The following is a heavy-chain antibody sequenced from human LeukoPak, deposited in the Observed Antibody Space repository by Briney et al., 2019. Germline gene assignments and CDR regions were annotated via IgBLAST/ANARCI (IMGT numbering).Heavy chain of an antibody. CDR3: ARVFRAAAADY. V-gene: IGHV4-34*01. CDR1: GGSFSGYY. D-gene: IGHD6-13*01. CDR2: INHSGST. Sequence: SETLSLTCAVYGGSFSGYYWSWIRQPPGKGLEWIGEINHSGSTNYNPSLKSRVTISVDTSKNQFSLRLSSVTAADTAVYYCARVFRAAAADYWGQGTLVTVSS. J-gene: IGHJ4*02.